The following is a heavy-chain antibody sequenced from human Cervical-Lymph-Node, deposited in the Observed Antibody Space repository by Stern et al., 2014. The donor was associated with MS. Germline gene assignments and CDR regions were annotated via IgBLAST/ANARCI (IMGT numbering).Heavy chain of an antibody. CDR2: VIPLFGTT. Sequence: QVQLVQSGAEVKKPGSSVKVSCKASGDTISNYAFSWVRQAPGRGLEWMGGVIPLFGTTNYAQKFQGRVTITADKSTNTAYKELSSLRSEDTAIYFCATDGGGYDVLWGRGTLVTVSS. D-gene: IGHD5-12*01. J-gene: IGHJ2*01. V-gene: IGHV1-69*06. CDR3: ATDGGGYDVL. CDR1: GDTISNYA.